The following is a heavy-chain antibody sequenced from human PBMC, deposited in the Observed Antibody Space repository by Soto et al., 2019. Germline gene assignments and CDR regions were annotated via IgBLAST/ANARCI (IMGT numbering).Heavy chain of an antibody. CDR2: ISAYNGNT. J-gene: IGHJ4*02. D-gene: IGHD3-9*01. V-gene: IGHV1-18*01. Sequence: QVQLVQSGAEVKKPGASVKVSCKASGYTFTSYGISWVRQAPGQWLEWMGWISAYNGNTNYAQKLQGRVTMTTDTSTSTAYMELRSLRSDDTAVYYCXXDREGYDILTGYFIFDYWGQGTLVTVSS. CDR3: XXDREGYDILTGYFIFDY. CDR1: GYTFTSYG.